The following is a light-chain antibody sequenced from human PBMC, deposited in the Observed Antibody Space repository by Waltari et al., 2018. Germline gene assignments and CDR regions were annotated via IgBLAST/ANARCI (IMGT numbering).Light chain of an antibody. Sequence: NFMLTQPHSVSESPGKTVTISCTRSSGSIASNYVQWYQQRPGSAPTTVIDEDNQRPSGVHYRFSGSIDSSSNSASLTIYGLKPEDEADYYCQSYDSSNFWVFGGGTKLTVL. V-gene: IGLV6-57*03. CDR3: QSYDSSNFWV. J-gene: IGLJ3*02. CDR1: SGSIASNY. CDR2: EDN.